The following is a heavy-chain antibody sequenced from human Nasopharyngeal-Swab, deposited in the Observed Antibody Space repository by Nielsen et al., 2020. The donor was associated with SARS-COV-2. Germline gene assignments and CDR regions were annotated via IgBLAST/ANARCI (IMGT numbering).Heavy chain of an antibody. CDR1: GFTFSSYS. CDR2: ISSSSTI. V-gene: IGHV3-48*02. J-gene: IGHJ3*02. D-gene: IGHD6-6*01. Sequence: GESLNLSCASSGFTFSSYSMNRVRQAPGKGLEWVSYISSSSTIYYADSVKGRFTISRDNAKNSLYLQMNSLRDEDTAVYYCARDGYSSSWYAFDIWGQGTMVTVSS. CDR3: ARDGYSSSWYAFDI.